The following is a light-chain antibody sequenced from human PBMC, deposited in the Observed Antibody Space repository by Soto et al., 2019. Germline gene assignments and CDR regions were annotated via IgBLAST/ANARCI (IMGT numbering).Light chain of an antibody. CDR3: QQRSNWLFT. J-gene: IGKJ3*01. Sequence: EIVLTQSPATLSLSPGDRATLSCRASQSVSSYLAWYQQKPGQAPRLLIYDASNRATGIPARFSGSGSGTDFTLTISSLEPEDFALHYCQQRSNWLFTFGPGTKVDIK. CDR2: DAS. V-gene: IGKV3-11*01. CDR1: QSVSSY.